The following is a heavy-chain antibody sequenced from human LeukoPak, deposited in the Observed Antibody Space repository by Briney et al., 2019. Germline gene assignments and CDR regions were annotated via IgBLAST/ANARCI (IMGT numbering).Heavy chain of an antibody. V-gene: IGHV4-31*09. CDR3: ASRGYFDWSALGY. J-gene: IGHJ4*02. Sequence: SETLSLTCTVSGGSISSGGYYWSWIRQHPGKGLEWIGYIYYSGRTNYNPSLKSRVTISVDKSKNQFSLKLSSVTAADTAVYYCASRGYFDWSALGYWGQGTLVTVSS. CDR1: GGSISSGGYY. CDR2: IYYSGRT. D-gene: IGHD3-9*01.